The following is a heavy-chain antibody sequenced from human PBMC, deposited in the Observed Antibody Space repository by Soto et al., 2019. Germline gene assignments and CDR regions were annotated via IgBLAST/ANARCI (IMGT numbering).Heavy chain of an antibody. J-gene: IGHJ6*02. V-gene: IGHV4-59*11. CDR1: GRLIAVRH. Sequence: PSKTRCLPFTRTGRLIAVRHLRWTRQPPGKGLEWIGYMYNTGSTVYNPSFKSRVTISVDTSKNQFSLKLNSVTAADTAVYYCARDLWGYCGTDCYPLDVWGQGTTVT. CDR2: MYNTGST. CDR3: ARDLWGYCGTDCYPLDV. D-gene: IGHD2-21*02.